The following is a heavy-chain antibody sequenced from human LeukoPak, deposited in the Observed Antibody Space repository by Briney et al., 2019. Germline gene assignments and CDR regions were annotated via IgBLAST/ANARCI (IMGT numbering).Heavy chain of an antibody. D-gene: IGHD1-26*01. CDR2: ISPYNGNT. J-gene: IGHJ4*02. CDR1: GYTSINYG. Sequence: GASVKVSCKASGYTSINYGITWVRQAPGQGLEWMGWISPYNGNTKYLQKLQGRVTMTTDTSTSTAYMEVRSLRSDDTAVYYCAREESIGSYQFLHDYWGQGTLVTVSS. V-gene: IGHV1-18*01. CDR3: AREESIGSYQFLHDY.